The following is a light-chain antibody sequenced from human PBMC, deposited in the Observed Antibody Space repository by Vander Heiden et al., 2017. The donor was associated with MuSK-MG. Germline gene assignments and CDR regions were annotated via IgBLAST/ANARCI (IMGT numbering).Light chain of an antibody. Sequence: EIVMTQSPVALSVSAGERATLSCRASQSVNSDLAWYQQKPGQAPRLLIFGASTRATGVSARFSGSGSGTEFTLIISSLQSEDSAVYYCQQYNNGPPYSFGQGTKLEIK. CDR3: QQYNNGPPYS. V-gene: IGKV3-15*01. J-gene: IGKJ2*03. CDR2: GAS. CDR1: QSVNSD.